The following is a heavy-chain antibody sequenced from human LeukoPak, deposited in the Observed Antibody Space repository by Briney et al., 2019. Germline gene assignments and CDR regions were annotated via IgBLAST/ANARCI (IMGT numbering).Heavy chain of an antibody. CDR1: GFTFSDYA. Sequence: PGGSRRLSCAASGFTFSDYAMTWVRQAPGKGLEWVSGISGFGGSTYYADSMKGRFTISRDNSKNTLFLQMHSLRADDTAVYYCARPKYSNSYYWFDPWGQGTLVTVSS. V-gene: IGHV3-23*01. CDR3: ARPKYSNSYYWFDP. D-gene: IGHD2-2*01. J-gene: IGHJ5*02. CDR2: ISGFGGST.